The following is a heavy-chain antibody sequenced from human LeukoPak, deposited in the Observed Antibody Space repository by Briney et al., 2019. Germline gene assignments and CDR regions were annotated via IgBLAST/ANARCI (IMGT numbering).Heavy chain of an antibody. CDR1: GFTFSSYW. CDR3: ARKGWLQYYYYYMDV. Sequence: PGGSLRLSCAASGFTFSSYWMSWVRQAPGKGLEWVANIKQDGSEKYYVDSVKGRFTISRDNAKNSLYLQMNSLRAEDTAVYYCARKGWLQYYYYYMDVWGIGTTVTVSS. J-gene: IGHJ6*03. D-gene: IGHD3-9*01. V-gene: IGHV3-7*01. CDR2: IKQDGSEK.